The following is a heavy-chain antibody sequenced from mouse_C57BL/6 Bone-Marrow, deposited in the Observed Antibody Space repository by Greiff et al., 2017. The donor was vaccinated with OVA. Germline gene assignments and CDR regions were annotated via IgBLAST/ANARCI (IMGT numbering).Heavy chain of an antibody. J-gene: IGHJ1*03. D-gene: IGHD1-1*01. CDR2: ISYDGSN. V-gene: IGHV3-6*01. CDR3: ARRIYYYGSNLWYFDV. Sequence: EVQLQESGPGLVKPSQSLSLTCSVTGYSITSGYYWNWIRQFPGNKLEWMGYISYDGSNNYNPSLKNRISITRDTSKNQFFLKLNSVTTEDTATYYCARRIYYYGSNLWYFDVWGTGTTVTVSS. CDR1: GYSITSGYY.